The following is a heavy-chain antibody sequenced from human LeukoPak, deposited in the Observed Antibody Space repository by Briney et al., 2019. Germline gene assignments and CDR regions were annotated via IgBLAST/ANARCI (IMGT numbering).Heavy chain of an antibody. CDR2: IIPIFGTA. J-gene: IGHJ4*02. D-gene: IGHD3-16*01. V-gene: IGHV1-69*13. CDR1: GGTFSSYA. Sequence: SVKVSCKASGGTFSSYAISWVRQAPGQGLEWMGGIIPIFGTANYAQKFQGRVTITADESTSTAYVELSSLRSEDTAVYYCARAVAPLGPFDYWGQGTLVTVSS. CDR3: ARAVAPLGPFDY.